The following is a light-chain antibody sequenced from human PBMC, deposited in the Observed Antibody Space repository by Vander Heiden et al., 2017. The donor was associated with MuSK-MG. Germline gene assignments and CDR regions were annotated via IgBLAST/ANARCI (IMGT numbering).Light chain of an antibody. CDR3: QQYDSTPSWT. J-gene: IGKJ1*01. Sequence: DIVMTQSPDSLAVSLGERATINCKSSQSVLYSSNNKNYLAWYQQKPGQPPKLLIYWASTRESGVPDRFSGSGSGTDFTLTISSLQAEDVAVYYCQQYDSTPSWTFGQGTKVEIK. V-gene: IGKV4-1*01. CDR2: WAS. CDR1: QSVLYSSNNKNY.